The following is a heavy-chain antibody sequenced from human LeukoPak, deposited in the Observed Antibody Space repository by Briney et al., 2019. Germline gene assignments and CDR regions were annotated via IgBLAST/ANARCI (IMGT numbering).Heavy chain of an antibody. CDR3: ARPHANGGFYGMDV. CDR1: GGSISSSRYY. CDR2: IYYSGST. D-gene: IGHD4/OR15-4a*01. J-gene: IGHJ6*02. Sequence: PSETLSLTCTVSGGSISSSRYYWGWIRHPPGEGLEWIGTIYYSGSTYYNPSLKGRVTISVDTSKNQFSLELRSLTAADTAVYYCARPHANGGFYGMDVWGQGTTVTVSS. V-gene: IGHV4-39*01.